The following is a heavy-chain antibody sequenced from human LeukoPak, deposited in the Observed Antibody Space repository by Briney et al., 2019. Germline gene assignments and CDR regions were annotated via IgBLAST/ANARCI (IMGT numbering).Heavy chain of an antibody. V-gene: IGHV3-7*04. D-gene: IGHD1-1*01. CDR2: IHPEGNEK. J-gene: IGHJ4*02. Sequence: PGGSLRLSCAVSGFTFSNFWMSWVRQAPGRRLEWVANIHPEGNEKYHVESVKGRFTISRDNAKNLLFLQMNGLRVEDTAVYYCARGDDFSGDHWGQGTLVTVSS. CDR3: ARGDDFSGDH. CDR1: GFTFSNFW.